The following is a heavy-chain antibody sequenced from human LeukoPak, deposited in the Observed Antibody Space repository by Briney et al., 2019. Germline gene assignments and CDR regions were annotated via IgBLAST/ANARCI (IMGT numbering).Heavy chain of an antibody. V-gene: IGHV1-18*01. Sequence: ASVKVSCKASGYTFSRYGVNWVRQAPGQGLEWMGGLSTYNGSTNYAQKLQGRVTMTTDTSTSTAYMELRSLRSDDTAVHYCARGIWGSSGWYYFDYWGQGTLVTVSS. CDR1: GYTFSRYG. CDR3: ARGIWGSSGWYYFDY. J-gene: IGHJ4*02. D-gene: IGHD6-19*01. CDR2: LSTYNGST.